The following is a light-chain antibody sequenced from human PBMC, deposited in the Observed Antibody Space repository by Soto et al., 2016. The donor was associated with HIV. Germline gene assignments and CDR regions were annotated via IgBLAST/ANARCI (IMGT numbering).Light chain of an antibody. J-gene: IGLJ2*01. Sequence: SSELTQDPAVSVALGQTVRITCQGDSLRSYYASWYQQKPGQAPVLVIYGKNNRPSGIPDRFSGSSSGNXASLTITGAQAEDEADYYCNSRDSSGNHVVFGGRDQADRP. CDR2: GKN. CDR1: SLRSYY. CDR3: NSRDSSGNHVV. V-gene: IGLV3-19*01.